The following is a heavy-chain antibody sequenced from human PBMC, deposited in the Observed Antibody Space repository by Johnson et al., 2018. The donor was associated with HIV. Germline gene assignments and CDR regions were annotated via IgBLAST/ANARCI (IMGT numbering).Heavy chain of an antibody. D-gene: IGHD1-26*01. J-gene: IGHJ3*02. CDR3: AKDRVGATSPQAQNAFDI. CDR1: GFTVSSNY. V-gene: IGHV3-66*03. CDR2: IYSGGST. Sequence: LVESGGGLIQPGGSLRLSCAASGFTVSSNYMSWVRQAPGKGLEWVSVIYSGGSTYYADSVKGRFTISRDNSKNTLYLQMNSLRAEDTAVYYCAKDRVGATSPQAQNAFDIWGQGTMVTVSS.